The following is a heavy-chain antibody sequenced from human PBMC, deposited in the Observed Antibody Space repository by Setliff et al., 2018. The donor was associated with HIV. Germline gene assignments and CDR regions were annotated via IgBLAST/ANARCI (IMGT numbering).Heavy chain of an antibody. CDR3: VRNSGWALGS. V-gene: IGHV4-4*02. D-gene: IGHD3-16*01. CDR2: VCQRGGI. CDR1: GDSIDSPHC. J-gene: IGHJ4*02. Sequence: PSETLSLTCTVSGDSIDSPHCWSRVRQSLEKGLEWIGEVCQRGGINYYPFFWSRAIISMDKPRSYFSLRLTSVTAADTAIYFCVRNSGWALGSWGQGIQVTVSS.